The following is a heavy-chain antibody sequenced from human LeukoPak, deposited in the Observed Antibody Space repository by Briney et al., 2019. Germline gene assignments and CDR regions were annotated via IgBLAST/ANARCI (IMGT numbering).Heavy chain of an antibody. CDR1: GFTFSDYY. CDR2: ISSSGSTI. CDR3: ARDSRRFGSKYYYYYGMDV. J-gene: IGHJ6*02. D-gene: IGHD5-24*01. V-gene: IGHV3-11*01. Sequence: GGSLRLSCAASGFTFSDYYMSWIRQAPGKGLEWVSYISSSGSTIYYADSVKGRFTISRDNAKNSLYLQMNSPRAEDTAVYYCARDSRRFGSKYYYYYGMDVWGQGTTVTVSS.